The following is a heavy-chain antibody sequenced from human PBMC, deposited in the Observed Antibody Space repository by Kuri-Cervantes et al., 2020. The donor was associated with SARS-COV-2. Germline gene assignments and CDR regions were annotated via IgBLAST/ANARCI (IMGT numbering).Heavy chain of an antibody. CDR1: GGTFSSYA. V-gene: IGHV1-69*13. D-gene: IGHD3-10*01. Sequence: SVKVSCKASGGTFSSYAISWVRQAPGQGLEWMGGIIPIFGTANYAQKSQGRVTITADESTSTAYMELSSLRSEDTAVYYCARDRRGATRPDAFDIWGQGTMVTVSS. CDR2: IIPIFGTA. CDR3: ARDRRGATRPDAFDI. J-gene: IGHJ3*02.